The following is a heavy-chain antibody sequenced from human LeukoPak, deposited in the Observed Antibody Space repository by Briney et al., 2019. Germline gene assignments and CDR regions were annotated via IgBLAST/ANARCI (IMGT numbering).Heavy chain of an antibody. Sequence: SETLSLTCIVSGGSVSSGSYYWSWIRQPPGKGLEWIGYIYYSGSTNYNPSLKSRVTISVDTSKNQFSLKLSSVTAADTAVYYCARAPGDAIFGVENYYYYGMDVWGQGTTVTVSS. CDR3: ARAPGDAIFGVENYYYYGMDV. CDR2: IYYSGST. D-gene: IGHD3-3*01. J-gene: IGHJ6*02. V-gene: IGHV4-61*01. CDR1: GGSVSSGSYY.